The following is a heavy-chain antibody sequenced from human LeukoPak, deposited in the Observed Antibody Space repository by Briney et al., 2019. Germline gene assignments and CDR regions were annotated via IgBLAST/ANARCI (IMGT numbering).Heavy chain of an antibody. Sequence: GGSLKLSCEASGFTFSGSAMHWVRQASGKGLEWVGRIRSKANSYATAYAASVKGRFTISRDDSKNTAYLQMNSLKTEDTAVYYCTRLGYGSGSYDDYWGQGTLVTVSS. J-gene: IGHJ4*02. V-gene: IGHV3-73*01. CDR3: TRLGYGSGSYDDY. CDR2: IRSKANSYAT. CDR1: GFTFSGSA. D-gene: IGHD3-10*01.